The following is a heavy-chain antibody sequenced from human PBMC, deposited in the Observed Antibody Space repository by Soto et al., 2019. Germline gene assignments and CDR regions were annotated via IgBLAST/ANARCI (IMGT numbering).Heavy chain of an antibody. Sequence: EVQLVESGGGLVQPGGSLRLSCAASGFTFSRYEMNWVRQAPGKGLEWVSYISSSGSTNYYADSVKGRFTISRDNAKNSLYLQMNNLRAEDTAVYYCARGFCTGGSCSPDPWGQGTLVTVSS. CDR1: GFTFSRYE. V-gene: IGHV3-48*03. J-gene: IGHJ5*02. CDR2: ISSSGSTN. D-gene: IGHD2-15*01. CDR3: ARGFCTGGSCSPDP.